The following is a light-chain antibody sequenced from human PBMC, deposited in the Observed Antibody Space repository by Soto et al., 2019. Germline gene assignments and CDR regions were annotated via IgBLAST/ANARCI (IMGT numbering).Light chain of an antibody. J-gene: IGKJ2*01. V-gene: IGKV1-5*01. CDR2: DAS. CDR3: QQYSSYSS. Sequence: DIQMTQSPSTLSASVGDRVTITCRASQSISGWLAWYQQKPGKAPNLLISDASSLESGVPSRFSGSGSGTEFTLAISGLQPDDFATYYCQQYSSYSSFGQGTKLEIK. CDR1: QSISGW.